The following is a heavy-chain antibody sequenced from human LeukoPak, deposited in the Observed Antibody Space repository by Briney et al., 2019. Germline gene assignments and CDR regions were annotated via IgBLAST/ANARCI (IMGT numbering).Heavy chain of an antibody. V-gene: IGHV3-33*01. CDR2: IWYDGGNK. J-gene: IGHJ4*02. CDR3: ARDRGARSYFDY. CDR1: GFTFSSYG. D-gene: IGHD1-26*01. Sequence: PGRSLRLSCAASGFTFSSYGMHWVRQAPGKGLEWVAVIWYDGGNKYYADSVKGRFTISRDNSKNTLYLQMNSLRAEDTAVYYCARDRGARSYFDYWGQGTLVTVSS.